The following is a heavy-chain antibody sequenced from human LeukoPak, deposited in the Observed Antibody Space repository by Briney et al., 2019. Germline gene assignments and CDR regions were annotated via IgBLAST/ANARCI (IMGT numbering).Heavy chain of an antibody. CDR2: IVSSGSYI. J-gene: IGHJ4*02. V-gene: IGHV3-21*01. CDR1: GFTFSSYS. CDR3: ARESGGYCSTTSCYKGYFDY. Sequence: GGSLRLSCAASGFTFSSYSMNWVRQAPGKGLEWVSSIVSSGSYIYYADSVKGRFTISRDNAKNSLYLQMNSLRAEDTAVYCCARESGGYCSTTSCYKGYFDYWGQGTLVTVSS. D-gene: IGHD2-2*02.